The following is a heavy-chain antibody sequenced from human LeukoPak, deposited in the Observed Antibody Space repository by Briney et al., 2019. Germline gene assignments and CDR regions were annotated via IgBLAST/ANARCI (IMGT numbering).Heavy chain of an antibody. CDR1: GGSISSGDYY. V-gene: IGHV4-30-4*01. J-gene: IGHJ4*02. CDR2: IYYSGST. D-gene: IGHD3-22*01. Sequence: SETLSLTCTVSGGSISSGDYYWSWIRQPPGKGLEWIGYIYYSGSTYYNPSLKSRVTISADKSKNQFSLKLSSVTAADTAVYYCARVPLYDDSGVYWGQGTLVTVSS. CDR3: ARVPLYDDSGVY.